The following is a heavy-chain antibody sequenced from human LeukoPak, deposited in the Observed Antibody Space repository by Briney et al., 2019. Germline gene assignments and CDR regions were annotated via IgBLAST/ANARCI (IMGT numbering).Heavy chain of an antibody. CDR1: GGSISSYY. D-gene: IGHD5-12*01. CDR3: ARVTPLLGYAFDY. J-gene: IGHJ4*02. Sequence: PSETLSLTCTVSGGSISSYYWSWIRQPPGKGLEWIGYIYYSGSTNYNPSLKSRVTISVDTSKNQFSLKLSSVTAADTAVYYCARVTPLLGYAFDYWGQGTLVTVSS. V-gene: IGHV4-59*01. CDR2: IYYSGST.